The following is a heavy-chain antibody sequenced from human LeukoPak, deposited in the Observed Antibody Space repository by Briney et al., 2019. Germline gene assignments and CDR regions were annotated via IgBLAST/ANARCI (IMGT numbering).Heavy chain of an antibody. CDR2: IYYSGST. CDR1: GGSTSSYY. CDR3: ARLRGYSYPFDY. J-gene: IGHJ4*02. Sequence: PSETLSLTCTVSGGSTSSYYWGWIRQPPGKGLAWIGFIYYSGSTNYNPSLKSRVTISLDTSKNQFSLKLSSVTAADTAVYYCARLRGYSYPFDYWGQGTLVTVSS. D-gene: IGHD5-18*01. V-gene: IGHV4-59*08.